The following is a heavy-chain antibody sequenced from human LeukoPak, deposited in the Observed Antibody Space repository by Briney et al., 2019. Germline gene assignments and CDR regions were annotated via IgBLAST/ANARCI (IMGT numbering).Heavy chain of an antibody. V-gene: IGHV3-66*01. D-gene: IGHD3-16*01. CDR1: GFSVSSNY. J-gene: IGHJ3*02. CDR2: IYSGGST. CDR3: ARDLGYNYGYVGAFDI. Sequence: PGGSLRLSCAASGFSVSSNYMSWVRQAPGKGLEWVSVIYSGGSTYYADSVKGRFTISRNNSKNTLYLHMNTLRAEDTDVYYCARDLGYNYGYVGAFDIWGQGTLVTVSS.